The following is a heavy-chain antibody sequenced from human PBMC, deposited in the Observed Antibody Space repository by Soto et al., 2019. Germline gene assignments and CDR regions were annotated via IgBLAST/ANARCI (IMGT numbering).Heavy chain of an antibody. CDR3: ARGYYCSGGSCYSEVFDY. CDR2: IYYSGST. V-gene: IGHV4-61*01. Sequence: SETLSLTCTFSGCSGISGSYYLSWIRQPPGKGLEWIGYIYYSGSTNYNPSLKSRVTISVDTSKNQFSLKLSSVTAADTAVYYCARGYYCSGGSCYSEVFDYWGQGTLVTAPQ. D-gene: IGHD2-15*01. J-gene: IGHJ4*02. CDR1: GCSGISGSYY.